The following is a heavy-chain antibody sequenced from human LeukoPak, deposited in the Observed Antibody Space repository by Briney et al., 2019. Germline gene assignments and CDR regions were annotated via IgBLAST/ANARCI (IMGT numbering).Heavy chain of an antibody. V-gene: IGHV3-72*01. Sequence: GGSLRLSCAASGFTFSYYYMSGVRQAPGKGLEWVGRSRDKGNSYTTAYAASVRGRFTISRDDSKNSLYLQMNSLKIEDTAVYYCTKLARAPRDFDYWGQGTLVTVSS. CDR1: GFTFSYYY. CDR2: SRDKGNSYTT. J-gene: IGHJ4*01. CDR3: TKLARAPRDFDY. D-gene: IGHD3-10*01.